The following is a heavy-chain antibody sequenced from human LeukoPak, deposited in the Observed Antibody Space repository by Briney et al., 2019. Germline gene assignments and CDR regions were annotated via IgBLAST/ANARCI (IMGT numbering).Heavy chain of an antibody. D-gene: IGHD1-1*01. J-gene: IGHJ5*02. CDR2: IIPIFGTA. CDR3: ARVMERLWFDP. CDR1: GYTFTGYY. V-gene: IGHV1-69*13. Sequence: ASVTVSCTASGYTFTGYYMHWVRQAPGQGLEWMGGIIPIFGTANYAQKFQGRVTITADESTSTAYMELSSLRSEDTAVYYCARVMERLWFDPWGQGTLVTVSS.